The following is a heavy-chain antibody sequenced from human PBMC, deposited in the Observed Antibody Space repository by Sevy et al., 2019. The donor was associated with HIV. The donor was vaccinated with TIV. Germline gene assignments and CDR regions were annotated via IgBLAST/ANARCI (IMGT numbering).Heavy chain of an antibody. V-gene: IGHV3-74*01. CDR3: ARVTGSSSPNYYYYYMDV. Sequence: GESLKISCAASGFTFSSYWMHWVRQAPGKGLVWVSRINSDGSSTSYADSVKGRFTISRDNAKNTLYLQMNSLRAEDTAVYYCARVTGSSSPNYYYYYMDVWGKGTTVTVSS. CDR2: INSDGSST. D-gene: IGHD6-13*01. CDR1: GFTFSSYW. J-gene: IGHJ6*03.